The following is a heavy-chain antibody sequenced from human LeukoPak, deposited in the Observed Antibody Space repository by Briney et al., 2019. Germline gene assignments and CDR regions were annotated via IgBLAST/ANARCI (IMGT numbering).Heavy chain of an antibody. J-gene: IGHJ1*01. CDR2: IKQDGSEK. CDR1: GFTFSSYW. V-gene: IGHV3-7*01. Sequence: GGSLRLSCAASGFTFSSYWMSWVRQAPGKGLEWVANIKQDGSEKYYVDSVKGRFTISRDNAKNSLYLQMNSLRAEDTAVYYCARDEEWELLRAEYFQHWGQGTLVTVSS. CDR3: ARDEEWELLRAEYFQH. D-gene: IGHD1-26*01.